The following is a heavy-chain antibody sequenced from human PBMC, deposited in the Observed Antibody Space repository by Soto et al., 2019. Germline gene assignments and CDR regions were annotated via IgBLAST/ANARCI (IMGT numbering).Heavy chain of an antibody. Sequence: QERLVQSGAEVRKPGSSVKVSCKATGGTSSRYAISWVRQAPGQGLEWMGGIVRIFGTANYAQKFQGRVTITADTSTNIAYMELRRLRSVDTAVYYGSRGSEYAFWSCYLGGREPLVSVSS. CDR1: GGTSSRYA. J-gene: IGHJ4*02. CDR3: SRGSEYAFWSCYL. V-gene: IGHV1-69*06. CDR2: IVRIFGTA. D-gene: IGHD3-3*01.